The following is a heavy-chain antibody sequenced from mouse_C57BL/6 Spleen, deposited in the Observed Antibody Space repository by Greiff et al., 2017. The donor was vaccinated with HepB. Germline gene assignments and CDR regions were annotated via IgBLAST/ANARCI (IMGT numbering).Heavy chain of an antibody. CDR1: GYTFTDYY. CDR3: ARLEYYAMDY. J-gene: IGHJ4*01. V-gene: IGHV1-26*01. Sequence: VQLQQSGPELVKPGASVKISCKASGYTFTDYYMNWVKQSHGKSLEWIGDINPNNGGTSYNQKFKGKATLTVDKYSSTAYMELRSLTSEDSAVYYCARLEYYAMDYWGQGTSVTVSS. CDR2: INPNNGGT.